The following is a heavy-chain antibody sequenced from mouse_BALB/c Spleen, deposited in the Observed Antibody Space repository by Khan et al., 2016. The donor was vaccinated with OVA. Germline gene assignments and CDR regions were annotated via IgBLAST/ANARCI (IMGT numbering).Heavy chain of an antibody. CDR1: GFTFSSYG. D-gene: IGHD1-3*01. Sequence: VELVESGGDLVKPGGSLKLSCAASGFTFSSYGMSWVRQTPDKRLEWVATISSGGDYTYYPDSVKGRFTISRDHAKNTLKRQMSSLKNEETAMYYYAKHLTRLFAYWGQGTMVTVAA. V-gene: IGHV5-6*01. CDR3: AKHLTRLFAY. J-gene: IGHJ3*01. CDR2: ISSGGDYT.